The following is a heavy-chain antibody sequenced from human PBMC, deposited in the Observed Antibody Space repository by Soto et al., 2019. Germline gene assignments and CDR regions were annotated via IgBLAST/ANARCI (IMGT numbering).Heavy chain of an antibody. V-gene: IGHV3-30-3*01. CDR2: ISYDGSNK. J-gene: IGHJ6*02. Sequence: QVQLVESGGGVVQPGRSLRLSCAASGFTFSSYAMHWVRQAPGKGLEWVAVISYDGSNKYYADSVKGRFTISRDNSKNTLYLQMNSLRAEDTAVYYCARDRGYSYGPRGEKTYGMDVWGQGTTVTVSS. CDR1: GFTFSSYA. CDR3: ARDRGYSYGPRGEKTYGMDV. D-gene: IGHD5-18*01.